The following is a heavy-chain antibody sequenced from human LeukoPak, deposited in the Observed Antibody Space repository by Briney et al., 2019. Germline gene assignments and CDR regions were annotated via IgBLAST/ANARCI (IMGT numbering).Heavy chain of an antibody. CDR3: AKDLPDYGDYEVGY. Sequence: GGSLRLSCAASGFTFSSYGMSWVRQAPGKGLEWVSTISGSGGSRHYADFVKGRFTISRDNFENTVSLQMNSLRAEDTAVYYCAKDLPDYGDYEVGYWGQGTLVTVSS. D-gene: IGHD4-17*01. V-gene: IGHV3-23*01. CDR1: GFTFSSYG. J-gene: IGHJ4*02. CDR2: ISGSGGSR.